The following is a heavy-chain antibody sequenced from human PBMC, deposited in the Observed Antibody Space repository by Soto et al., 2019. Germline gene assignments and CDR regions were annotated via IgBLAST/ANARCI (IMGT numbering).Heavy chain of an antibody. D-gene: IGHD5-12*01. V-gene: IGHV1-2*02. CDR1: GYTFTGYY. Sequence: ASVKVSCKASGYTFTGYYMHWVRQAPGQGLEWMGWINPNSGGTNYAQKFQGRVTMTRDTSISTAYMELSRLRSDDTAVYYCARDSRVATSRMDVWGQGTMVTVSS. J-gene: IGHJ6*02. CDR2: INPNSGGT. CDR3: ARDSRVATSRMDV.